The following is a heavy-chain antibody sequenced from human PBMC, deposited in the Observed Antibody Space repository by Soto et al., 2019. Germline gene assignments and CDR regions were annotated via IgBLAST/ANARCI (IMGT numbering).Heavy chain of an antibody. V-gene: IGHV4-39*01. CDR2: IYYSGST. CDR3: ARTHTAISYFDY. J-gene: IGHJ4*02. D-gene: IGHD5-18*01. CDR1: GGSISSSSYY. Sequence: SETLSLTCTVSGGSISSSSYYWGWIRQPPGKGLEWIGSIYYSGSTYYNPSLKNRVTISVDTSKNQFSLKLSSVTAADTAVYYCARTHTAISYFDYWGQGTLVTVSS.